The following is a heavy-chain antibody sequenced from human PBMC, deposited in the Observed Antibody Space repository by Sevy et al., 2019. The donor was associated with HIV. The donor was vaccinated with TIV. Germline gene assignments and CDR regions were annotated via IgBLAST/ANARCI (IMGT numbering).Heavy chain of an antibody. Sequence: SETLSLTCTVSGASISNYYWSWIRQPAGNGLEWIGRIDTRGDTHYNPSLKGRVTLSLDTSQKHFSLKLTSVIAADTAVYYCARDVAIRGVFPTFYYHYYMDVWGKGTAVTVSS. D-gene: IGHD3-10*01. V-gene: IGHV4-4*07. CDR2: IDTRGDT. CDR1: GASISNYY. J-gene: IGHJ6*03. CDR3: ARDVAIRGVFPTFYYHYYMDV.